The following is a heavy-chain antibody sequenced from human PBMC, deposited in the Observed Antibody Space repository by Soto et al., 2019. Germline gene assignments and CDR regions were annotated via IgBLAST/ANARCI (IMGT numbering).Heavy chain of an antibody. CDR1: GFTFSSYS. CDR2: ISSSSSYI. D-gene: IGHD3-9*01. V-gene: IGHV3-21*01. CDR3: ARKRGYDILTGYNDY. Sequence: PGGSLRLSCAASGFTFSSYSMNWVRQAPGKGLEWVSSISSSSSYIYYADSVKGRFTISRDNAKNSLYLQMNSLRAEDTAVYYCARKRGYDILTGYNDYWGQGTLVTVSS. J-gene: IGHJ4*02.